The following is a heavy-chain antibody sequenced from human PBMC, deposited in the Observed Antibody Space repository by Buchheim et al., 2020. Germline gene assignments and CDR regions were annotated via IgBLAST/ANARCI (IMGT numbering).Heavy chain of an antibody. CDR2: IYFSGST. CDR1: GGSIRSGGHY. J-gene: IGHJ2*01. V-gene: IGHV4-31*03. CDR3: ARVYGDYYWYFDL. Sequence: QVQLQESGPGLVKPSQTLSLTCTVSGGSIRSGGHYWGWVRQHPGKGLEWIGYIYFSGSTYYNPSLMSRVIMSVDTSKNQFSLKLNSVTAADTAVYYCARVYGDYYWYFDLWGRGSL. D-gene: IGHD4-17*01.